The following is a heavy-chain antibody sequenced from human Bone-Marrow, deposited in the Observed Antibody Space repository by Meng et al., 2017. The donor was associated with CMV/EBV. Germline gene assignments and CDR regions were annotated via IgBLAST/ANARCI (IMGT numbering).Heavy chain of an antibody. Sequence: GESLKLSCAVSGFTVSTSYMSWVRQAPGKGLEWVSIIYSVGNTYYADSVKGRFTISRDNAKNTLTLQMNSPRVDDTAVYYCARNLVLPAAIQYYYHNHGIDVWGQGTTVTVSS. CDR3: ARNLVLPAAIQYYYHNHGIDV. V-gene: IGHV3-66*02. D-gene: IGHD2-2*01. CDR2: IYSVGNT. J-gene: IGHJ6*02. CDR1: GFTVSTSY.